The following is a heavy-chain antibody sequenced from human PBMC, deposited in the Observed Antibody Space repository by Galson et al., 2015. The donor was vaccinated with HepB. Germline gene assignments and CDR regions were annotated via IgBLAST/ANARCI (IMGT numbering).Heavy chain of an antibody. V-gene: IGHV1-18*01. CDR2: ISAYSGNT. CDR3: ARDRLLWFGELSDYYYGMDV. Sequence: QSGAEVKKPGALVKVSCKVSGYTFTSYGISWVRQAPGQELEGMGWISAYSGNTNYAQQLQGRGTMTTDTSTSTAYMELRSLRSDDTAVYYCARDRLLWFGELSDYYYGMDVWGQGTTVTVSS. J-gene: IGHJ6*02. D-gene: IGHD3-10*01. CDR1: GYTFTSYG.